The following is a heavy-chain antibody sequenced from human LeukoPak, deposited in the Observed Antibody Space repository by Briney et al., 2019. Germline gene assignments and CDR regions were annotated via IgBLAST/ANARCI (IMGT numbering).Heavy chain of an antibody. CDR1: GGSISSSDW. CDR2: IYHSGST. Sequence: SETLSLTCAVSGGSISSSDWWSWVRQPPGKGLEWIGEIYHSGSTNYNPSLKSRVSISVDKSKNQFSLKLSSVTAADTAVYYCARVEYSGGLFDYWGQGTLVTVSS. V-gene: IGHV4-4*02. CDR3: ARVEYSGGLFDY. J-gene: IGHJ4*02. D-gene: IGHD6-19*01.